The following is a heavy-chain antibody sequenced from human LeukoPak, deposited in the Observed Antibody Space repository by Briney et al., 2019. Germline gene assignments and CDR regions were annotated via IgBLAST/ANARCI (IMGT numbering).Heavy chain of an antibody. CDR3: ARGRSDYYDSSGHGRYFDY. D-gene: IGHD3-22*01. V-gene: IGHV4-30-4*01. CDR2: IYYSGST. J-gene: IGHJ4*02. CDR1: GGSISSGDYS. Sequence: SETLSLTCTVSGGSISSGDYSWSWIRQPPGKGLEGIGYIYYSGSTYYNPSLKSRVTISVDTSKNQFSLKLSSVTAVDTAVYYCARGRSDYYDSSGHGRYFDYWGQGTLVTVSS.